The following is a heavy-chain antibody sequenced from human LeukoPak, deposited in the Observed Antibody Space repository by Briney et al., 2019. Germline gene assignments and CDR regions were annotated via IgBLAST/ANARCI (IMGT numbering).Heavy chain of an antibody. V-gene: IGHV1-69*05. CDR2: IIPIFGTA. J-gene: IGHJ4*02. D-gene: IGHD3-10*01. Sequence: GASVKVSRKASGGTFSSYAISWVRQAPGQGLEWMGGIIPIFGTANYAQKFQGRVTITTDESTSTAYMELSSLRSEDTAVYYCTSGTLGSWFGEHKFDYWGQGTLVTVSS. CDR1: GGTFSSYA. CDR3: TSGTLGSWFGEHKFDY.